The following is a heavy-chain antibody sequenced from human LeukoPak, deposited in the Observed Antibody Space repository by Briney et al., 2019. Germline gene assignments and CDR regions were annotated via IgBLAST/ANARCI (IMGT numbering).Heavy chain of an antibody. Sequence: RAGGSLRLSCAASGIIFSSYAMSWVRQAPGRGLQWVASMKGDGSLIHYVDSVKGRFTISRDNARNSVYLQMNSLRVEDTAVYYCARLFGGVTTFDYWGQGALVTVSS. V-gene: IGHV3-7*01. CDR3: ARLFGGVTTFDY. CDR1: GIIFSSYA. J-gene: IGHJ4*02. D-gene: IGHD2-8*02. CDR2: MKGDGSLI.